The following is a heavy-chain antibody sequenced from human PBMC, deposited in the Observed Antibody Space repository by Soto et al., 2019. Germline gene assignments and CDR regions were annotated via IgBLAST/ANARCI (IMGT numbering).Heavy chain of an antibody. V-gene: IGHV4-34*01. CDR2: INHSGST. J-gene: IGHJ6*02. CDR3: ARFGRTTVLTYYYGMDV. D-gene: IGHD4-17*01. CDR1: GGSFSGYY. Sequence: SETLSLTCAVYGGSFSGYYWSWIRQPPGKGLEWIGEINHSGSTNYNPSLKSRVTISVDTSKNQFSLKLSSVTAADTAVYYCARFGRTTVLTYYYGMDVWGQGTTVTVSS.